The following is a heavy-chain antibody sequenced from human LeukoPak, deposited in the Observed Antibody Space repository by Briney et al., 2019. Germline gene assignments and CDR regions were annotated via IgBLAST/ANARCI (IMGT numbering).Heavy chain of an antibody. V-gene: IGHV1-69*04. Sequence: SVKVSCKASGGTFSSYAISWVRQAPGQGLEWMGRIIPILGLANYAQKFQGRVTITADKSTSTAYMELSSLRSEDTPVYYCARDAHYDSSGYYNYWGQGTLVTVSS. CDR3: ARDAHYDSSGYYNY. CDR2: IIPILGLA. CDR1: GGTFSSYA. J-gene: IGHJ4*02. D-gene: IGHD3-22*01.